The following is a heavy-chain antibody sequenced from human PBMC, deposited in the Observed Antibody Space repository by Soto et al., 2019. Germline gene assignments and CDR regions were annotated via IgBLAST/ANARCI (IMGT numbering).Heavy chain of an antibody. CDR3: ARSPGFLEWLLTVYFDY. D-gene: IGHD3-3*01. Sequence: QLQLQESGPGLVKPSETLSLTCTVSGGSISSSSYYWGWIRQPPGKGLEWIGSIYYSGSTYYNPSLKSRVTISVDTSKNQFSLKLSSVTAADTAVYYCARSPGFLEWLLTVYFDYWGQGTLVTVSS. CDR2: IYYSGST. CDR1: GGSISSSSYY. V-gene: IGHV4-39*01. J-gene: IGHJ4*02.